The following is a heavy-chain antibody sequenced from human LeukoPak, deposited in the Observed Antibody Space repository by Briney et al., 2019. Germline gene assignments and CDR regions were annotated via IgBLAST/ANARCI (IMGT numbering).Heavy chain of an antibody. CDR3: ARDLELRFLEWLLSDYYYGMDV. Sequence: GASVKVSCKASGYTFTGYYMHWVRQAPGQGLEWMGWINPNSGGTNYAQKLQGRVTMTRDTSISTAYMELSRLRSDDTAVYYCARDLELRFLEWLLSDYYYGMDVWGQGTTVTVSS. CDR2: INPNSGGT. D-gene: IGHD3-3*01. CDR1: GYTFTGYY. V-gene: IGHV1-2*02. J-gene: IGHJ6*02.